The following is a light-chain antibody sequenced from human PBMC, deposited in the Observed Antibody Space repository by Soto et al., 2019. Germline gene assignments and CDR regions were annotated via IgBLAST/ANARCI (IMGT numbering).Light chain of an antibody. Sequence: IVLTQSPGTLSLSPGETAILSCRASQSVTGSNLAWYQQRPGQAPRLLIYGASNRATGIAERFSGSGSGADFRLTISRLEPEDFAVYYCQHYGASQYTFGQGTKLELK. CDR2: GAS. V-gene: IGKV3-20*01. CDR1: QSVTGSN. CDR3: QHYGASQYT. J-gene: IGKJ2*01.